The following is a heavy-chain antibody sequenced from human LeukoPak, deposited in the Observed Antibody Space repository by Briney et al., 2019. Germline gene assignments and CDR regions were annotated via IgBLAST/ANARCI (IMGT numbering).Heavy chain of an antibody. CDR2: ISHDGSDT. J-gene: IGHJ4*02. D-gene: IGHD2-2*01. CDR1: GFTFDTYG. Sequence: GGSLRLSCAASGFTFDTYGMHWVRQAPGKGLEWVAVISHDGSDTYYADSVKGRFTISRDDSKNTVSLQVNSLRAEDTAAYYCAKGGYCSATRCYVGKGMDDWGQGTLVTVSS. CDR3: AKGGYCSATRCYVGKGMDD. V-gene: IGHV3-30*18.